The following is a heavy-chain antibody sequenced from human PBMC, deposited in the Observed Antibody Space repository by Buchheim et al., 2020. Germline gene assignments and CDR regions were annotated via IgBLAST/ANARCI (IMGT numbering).Heavy chain of an antibody. J-gene: IGHJ4*02. CDR2: VSPDGGVQ. Sequence: QVQLVESGGGVVQPGRSLRLSCAASGFSFSTLDMHWVRQVPGKGLEWVAVVSPDGGVQFSADSVEGRFTISRDNSKNTLYLQMNSLTSEDTAVYYCAKERAFFSGFDSWGQGTL. D-gene: IGHD3-10*01. V-gene: IGHV3-30*18. CDR1: GFSFSTLD. CDR3: AKERAFFSGFDS.